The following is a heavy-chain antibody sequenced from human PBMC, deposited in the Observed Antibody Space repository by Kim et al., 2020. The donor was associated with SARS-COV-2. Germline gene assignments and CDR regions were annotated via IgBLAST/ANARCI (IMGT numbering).Heavy chain of an antibody. Sequence: YYADPVKGRFTISRDNAKNSLYLQMNSLRAEDTAVYYCAREQVEWFGPDYWGQGTLVTVSS. V-gene: IGHV3-11*01. D-gene: IGHD3-10*01. CDR3: AREQVEWFGPDY. J-gene: IGHJ4*02.